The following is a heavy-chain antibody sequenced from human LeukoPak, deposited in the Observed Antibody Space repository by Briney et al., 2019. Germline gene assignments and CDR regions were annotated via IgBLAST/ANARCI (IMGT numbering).Heavy chain of an antibody. Sequence: PSETLSLTCTVSGGSISNYYWSWIRQPPGKGLEWIAYISYSGSTNYNPSLKSRVTISVDTSKNQFSLKLSSVTAADTAVYYCARRSPGYCSGGTCYSVIDYWGQGTLVTVSS. CDR2: ISYSGST. J-gene: IGHJ4*02. V-gene: IGHV4-59*08. CDR3: ARRSPGYCSGGTCYSVIDY. D-gene: IGHD2-15*01. CDR1: GGSISNYY.